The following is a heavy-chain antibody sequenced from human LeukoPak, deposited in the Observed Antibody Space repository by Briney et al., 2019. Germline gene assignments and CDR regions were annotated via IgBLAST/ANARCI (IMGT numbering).Heavy chain of an antibody. CDR1: GFTFSSYW. CDR3: ARDQVGNFEYSSPDADC. CDR2: INTIGSST. D-gene: IGHD6-6*01. J-gene: IGHJ4*02. V-gene: IGHV3-74*01. Sequence: PGGSLGLSCAASGFTFSSYWMHWVRQAPGKGLVWVSRINTIGSSTSYADSVKGRFTISRDNAKNTLYLQMNSLRAEDTAVYYCARDQVGNFEYSSPDADCWGQGTLVTVSS.